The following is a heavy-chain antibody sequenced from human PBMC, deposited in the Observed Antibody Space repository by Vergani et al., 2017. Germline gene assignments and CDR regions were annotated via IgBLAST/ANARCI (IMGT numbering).Heavy chain of an antibody. CDR3: ARGRSPRVAFDI. CDR1: GGPISSYY. Sequence: QVQLQESGPGLVKPSETLSLTCTVSGGPISSYYWSWIRQPPGKGLEWIGYIYYSGSTNYNPSLKSRVTISVDTSKNQFSLKLSSVTAADTAVYYCARGRSPRVAFDIWGQGTMVTVSS. D-gene: IGHD2-15*01. V-gene: IGHV4-59*01. J-gene: IGHJ3*02. CDR2: IYYSGST.